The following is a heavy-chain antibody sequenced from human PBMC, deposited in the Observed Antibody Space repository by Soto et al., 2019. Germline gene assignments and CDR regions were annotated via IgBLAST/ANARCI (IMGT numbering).Heavy chain of an antibody. J-gene: IGHJ4*02. Sequence: ASVKVSCKASGYTFTSYGISWVRQAPGQGLEWMGWISAYNGNTNYAQKLQGRVTMTTDTSTSTAYMELRSLRSDDTAVYYCARSTYYYDSSGYYFDYWSQGTLVTVSS. CDR2: ISAYNGNT. D-gene: IGHD3-22*01. CDR1: GYTFTSYG. V-gene: IGHV1-18*01. CDR3: ARSTYYYDSSGYYFDY.